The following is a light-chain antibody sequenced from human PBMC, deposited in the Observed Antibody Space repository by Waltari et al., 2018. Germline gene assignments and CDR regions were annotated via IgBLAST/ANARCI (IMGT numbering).Light chain of an antibody. CDR2: GST. Sequence: QSVLTQPPSVSGAPGQRVTIPSTGTGPNFGAGYDVPWYQPLPRAAPKLLIYGSTSRPLGVPDRFFGSTSGTSASLAITGLQAEDEADYYCQSYDTSLRVVFGGGTKLTVL. J-gene: IGLJ2*01. CDR1: GPNFGAGYD. CDR3: QSYDTSLRVV. V-gene: IGLV1-40*01.